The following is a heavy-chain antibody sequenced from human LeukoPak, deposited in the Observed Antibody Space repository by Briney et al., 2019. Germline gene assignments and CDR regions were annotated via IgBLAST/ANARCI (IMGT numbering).Heavy chain of an antibody. D-gene: IGHD5-24*01. J-gene: IGHJ4*02. Sequence: GGSLRLSCAASGFSVSSKYMNWVRQAPGKGLEWVTVIYLDGRADYADSGKGRFTISSDNSKNTVYLQMNSLKDEDTAVYYCARDAETSLANWGQGTLVTVSP. CDR2: IYLDGRA. CDR1: GFSVSSKY. V-gene: IGHV3-66*01. CDR3: ARDAETSLAN.